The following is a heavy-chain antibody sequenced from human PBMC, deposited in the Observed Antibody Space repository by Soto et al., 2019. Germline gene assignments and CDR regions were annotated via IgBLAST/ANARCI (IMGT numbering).Heavy chain of an antibody. V-gene: IGHV3-49*03. CDR2: IRSKAYGGTT. D-gene: IGHD6-13*01. CDR3: TRAHFSSSWYWGSNWFDP. Sequence: PGGSLRLSCTASGFTFGDYAMSWFRQAPGKGLEWVGFIRSKAYGGTTEYAASVKGRFTISRDDSKSIAYLQMNSLKTEDTAVYYCTRAHFSSSWYWGSNWFDPWGQGTLVTVSS. CDR1: GFTFGDYA. J-gene: IGHJ5*02.